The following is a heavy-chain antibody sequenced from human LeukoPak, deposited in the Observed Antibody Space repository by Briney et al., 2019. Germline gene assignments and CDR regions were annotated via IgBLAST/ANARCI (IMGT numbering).Heavy chain of an antibody. D-gene: IGHD6-13*01. CDR3: AKVGEGAAEDDYFDY. V-gene: IGHV3-23*01. J-gene: IGHJ4*02. Sequence: GGSLTLSCAASGFTFSSYAMSWVRQAPGKGLEWVSTINRSGGSTYYADSEKGRFTISRDNSKNMMYLQMNSLRAEDTAVYYCAKVGEGAAEDDYFDYWGQGTLVTVSS. CDR1: GFTFSSYA. CDR2: INRSGGST.